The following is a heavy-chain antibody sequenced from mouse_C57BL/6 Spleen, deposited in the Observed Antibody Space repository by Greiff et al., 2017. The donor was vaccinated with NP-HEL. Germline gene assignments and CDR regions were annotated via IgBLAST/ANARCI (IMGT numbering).Heavy chain of an antibody. CDR1: GFNIKDYY. D-gene: IGHD2-3*01. CDR2: IDPEDGDT. V-gene: IGHV14-1*01. Sequence: EVQLQESGAELVRPGASVKLSCTASGFNIKDYYMHWVKQRPEQGLEWIGRIDPEDGDTEYAPKFQGKATMTADTSSNTAYLQLSSLTSEDTAVYYCTSDGYYPRDMAMDYWGQGTSVTVSS. J-gene: IGHJ4*01. CDR3: TSDGYYPRDMAMDY.